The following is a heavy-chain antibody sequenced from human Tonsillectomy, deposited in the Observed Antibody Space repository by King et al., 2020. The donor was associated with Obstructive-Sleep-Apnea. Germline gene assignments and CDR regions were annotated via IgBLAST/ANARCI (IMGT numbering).Heavy chain of an antibody. Sequence: HVQLVESGGGLVKPGGSLRLSCAASGFTFSDHYMSWIRQTPGKGLEWVSYISSSSNFINYADSVKGRFTISRDHAKHSLYLQMNSLRVEDTAVYYCARGGGSNNPTFNYFDPWGQGTLVTVSS. J-gene: IGHJ5*02. CDR3: ARGGGSNNPTFNYFDP. CDR1: GFTFSDHY. D-gene: IGHD3-16*01. V-gene: IGHV3-11*06. CDR2: ISSSSNFI.